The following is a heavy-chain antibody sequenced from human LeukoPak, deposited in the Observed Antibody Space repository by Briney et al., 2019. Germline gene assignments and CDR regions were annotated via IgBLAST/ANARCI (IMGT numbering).Heavy chain of an antibody. V-gene: IGHV3-21*01. CDR1: GFTFSSYS. Sequence: GGSLRLSCAASGFTFSSYSMNWVRQAPGKGLEWVSSISSSSSYTYYADSVKGRFTISRDNAKNSLYLQMNSLRAEDTAVYYCAPSVGYWGQGTLVTVSS. CDR2: ISSSSSYT. D-gene: IGHD1-26*01. CDR3: APSVGY. J-gene: IGHJ4*02.